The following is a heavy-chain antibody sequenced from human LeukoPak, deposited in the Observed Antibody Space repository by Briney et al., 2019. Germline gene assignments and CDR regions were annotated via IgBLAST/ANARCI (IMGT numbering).Heavy chain of an antibody. D-gene: IGHD5-18*01. J-gene: IGHJ4*02. CDR3: AKRLWLQGGYYFDY. V-gene: IGHV3-23*01. Sequence: PGSSLRLSCAASGFTFSSYAMSWVRQAPGKGLEWVAAISGSGDNTYYADSVKGRFTISRDSSTNTLYLQMSSLRAEDTAVYYCAKRLWLQGGYYFDYWGQGSLVTVSS. CDR2: ISGSGDNT. CDR1: GFTFSSYA.